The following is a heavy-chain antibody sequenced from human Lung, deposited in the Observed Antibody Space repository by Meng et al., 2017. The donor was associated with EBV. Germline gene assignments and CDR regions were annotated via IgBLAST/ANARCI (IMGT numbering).Heavy chain of an antibody. D-gene: IGHD3-16*01. J-gene: IGHJ4*02. CDR3: ARASRVLGGFDY. Sequence: QVQLVQSGAEVKKPXASVKVXCKASGYTFTSYDSNWVRQATGQGLEWMGWMNPNSGNTGYAQKFQGRVTMTRNTSISTAYLELSSLRSADTAVYYCARASRVLGGFDYWGPGTLVTVSS. CDR1: GYTFTSYD. CDR2: MNPNSGNT. V-gene: IGHV1-8*01.